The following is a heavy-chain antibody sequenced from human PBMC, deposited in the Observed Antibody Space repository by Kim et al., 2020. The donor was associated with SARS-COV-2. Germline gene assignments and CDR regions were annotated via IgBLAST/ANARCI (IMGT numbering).Heavy chain of an antibody. CDR3: AKLAVAVDGQQTNAFDI. V-gene: IGHV3-33*06. J-gene: IGHJ3*02. Sequence: VKSRFTITRDNSKNTLYLQMNSLRAEDTAVYYCAKLAVAVDGQQTNAFDIWGQGTTFTVSS. D-gene: IGHD6-19*01.